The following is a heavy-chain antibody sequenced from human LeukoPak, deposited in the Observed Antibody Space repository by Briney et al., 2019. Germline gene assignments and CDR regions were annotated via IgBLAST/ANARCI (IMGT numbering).Heavy chain of an antibody. CDR2: IYYSGST. Sequence: SETLSLTCTVSGGSISSSSYYWGWIRQPPGKGLEWIRSIYYSGSTYYNPSLKSRVTISVDTSKNQFSLKLSSVTAADTAVYYCARPIPSSWYPNWFDPWGQGTLVTVSS. V-gene: IGHV4-39*07. CDR3: ARPIPSSWYPNWFDP. J-gene: IGHJ5*02. CDR1: GGSISSSSYY. D-gene: IGHD6-13*01.